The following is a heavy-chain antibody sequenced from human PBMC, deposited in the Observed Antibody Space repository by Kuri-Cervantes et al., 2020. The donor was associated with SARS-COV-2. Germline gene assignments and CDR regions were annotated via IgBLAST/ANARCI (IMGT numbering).Heavy chain of an antibody. V-gene: IGHV1-24*01. CDR2: FDPEDGET. CDR3: AAVRPGGFLEWLSFDY. Sequence: ASVKVSCKVSGYTLTELSMHWVRQAPGKGLEWMGGFDPEDGETIYAQKFQGRVTMTEDTSTDTAYMELSSLRSEDTAVYYCAAVRPGGFLEWLSFDYWGQGTLVTVSS. CDR1: GYTLTELS. D-gene: IGHD3-3*01. J-gene: IGHJ4*02.